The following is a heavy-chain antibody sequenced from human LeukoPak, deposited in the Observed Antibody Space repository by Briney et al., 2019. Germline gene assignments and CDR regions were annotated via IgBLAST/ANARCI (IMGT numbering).Heavy chain of an antibody. D-gene: IGHD1-14*01. V-gene: IGHV3-53*01. CDR3: TRLLPSSNHYFES. CDR1: GFTVSSNY. Sequence: GGSLRLSCAASGFTVSSNYMSWVRQAPGKGLEWVSVIYGAGATYYADSVRGRFTISRDNSENTLFLQMNSLRAEDTAVYCCTRLLPSSNHYFESWGQGTLVTVSS. J-gene: IGHJ4*02. CDR2: IYGAGAT.